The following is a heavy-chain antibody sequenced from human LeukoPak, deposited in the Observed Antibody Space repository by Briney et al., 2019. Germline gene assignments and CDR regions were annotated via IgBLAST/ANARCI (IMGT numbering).Heavy chain of an antibody. V-gene: IGHV3-30*02. D-gene: IGHD3-10*01. Sequence: SGGSLRLSCAASGFTFSTSGMHWVRQAPGKGLEWVAFIRYDGSNTYYADSVKGRFTISRDNSKNTVFLQMNSLRGEDEALYYCASDGRRSGSYSNYFDQWGQRTLVTVSS. CDR2: IRYDGSNT. CDR1: GFTFSTSG. J-gene: IGHJ4*02. CDR3: ASDGRRSGSYSNYFDQ.